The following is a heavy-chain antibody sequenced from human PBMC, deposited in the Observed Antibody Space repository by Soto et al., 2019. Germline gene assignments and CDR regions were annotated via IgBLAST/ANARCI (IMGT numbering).Heavy chain of an antibody. J-gene: IGHJ4*02. CDR2: IDGTGSTT. V-gene: IGHV3-23*01. CDR3: AGGLDY. CDR1: GFTFSNYG. Sequence: ESGVGLVQPGRSLRLSCAASGFTFSNYGMKWVRQAPGKGLEWVSGIDGTGSTTYYADSVKGRFTISRDNSKNTLFLQMNSLRAEDTAVYYCAGGLDYWGQGTLVTVSS.